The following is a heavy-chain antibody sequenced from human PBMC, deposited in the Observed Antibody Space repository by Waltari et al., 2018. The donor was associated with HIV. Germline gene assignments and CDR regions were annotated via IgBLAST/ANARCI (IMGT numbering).Heavy chain of an antibody. CDR1: GGSISSGDYY. CDR2: IYYSGST. D-gene: IGHD3-3*01. CDR3: ARDHLRFLEWPRPLYYYGMDV. J-gene: IGHJ6*02. V-gene: IGHV4-30-4*01. Sequence: QVQLQESGPGLVKPSQTLSLTCTVSGGSISSGDYYWSWIRQPPGKGLEWIGYIYYSGSTYYNPSLKSRVTISVDTSKNQFSLKLSSVTAADTAVYYCARDHLRFLEWPRPLYYYGMDVWGQGTTVTVSS.